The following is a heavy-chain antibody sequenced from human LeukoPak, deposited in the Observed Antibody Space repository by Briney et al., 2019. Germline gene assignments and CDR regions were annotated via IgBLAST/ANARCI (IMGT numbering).Heavy chain of an antibody. D-gene: IGHD2-2*01. Sequence: SETLSLTCTVSGGSISSYYWSWIRQPPGKGLEWIGYIYYSGSTNYNPSLKSRVTISVDTSRNQFSLKLSSVTAADTAVYYCARAAQMFCSSTSCSHKNYYYYGMDVWGQGTTVTVSS. V-gene: IGHV4-59*01. CDR1: GGSISSYY. CDR3: ARAAQMFCSSTSCSHKNYYYYGMDV. J-gene: IGHJ6*02. CDR2: IYYSGST.